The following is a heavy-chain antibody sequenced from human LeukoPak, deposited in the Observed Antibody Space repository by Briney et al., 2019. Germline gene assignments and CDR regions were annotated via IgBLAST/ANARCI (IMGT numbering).Heavy chain of an antibody. CDR3: AKDPNYYGSGSYFDY. Sequence: GGSLRLSCAASGFTFSSYAMSWVRQAPGKGLEWVSAISGSGGSTYYADSVKGRFTIYRENSKNTLYLQMNSLRAEDTAVYHCAKDPNYYGSGSYFDYWGQGTLVTVSS. V-gene: IGHV3-23*01. D-gene: IGHD3-10*01. J-gene: IGHJ4*02. CDR1: GFTFSSYA. CDR2: ISGSGGST.